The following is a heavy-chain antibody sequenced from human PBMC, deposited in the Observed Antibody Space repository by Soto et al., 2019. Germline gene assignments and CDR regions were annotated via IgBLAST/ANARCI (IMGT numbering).Heavy chain of an antibody. V-gene: IGHV3-23*01. CDR1: GFTFSSYA. CDR3: AKVPRVRQDYIWGSYRYGGDY. Sequence: EVQLLESGGGLVQPGGSLRLSCAASGFTFSSYAMSWVRQAPGKGLEWVSAISGSGGSTYYADSVKGRFTISRDNSKNTLYLQMNSLRAEDTAVYYCAKVPRVRQDYIWGSYRYGGDYWGQGTLVTVSS. J-gene: IGHJ4*02. CDR2: ISGSGGST. D-gene: IGHD3-16*02.